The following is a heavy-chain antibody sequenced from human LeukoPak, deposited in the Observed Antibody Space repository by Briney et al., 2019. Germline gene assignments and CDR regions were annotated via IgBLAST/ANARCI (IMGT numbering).Heavy chain of an antibody. D-gene: IGHD1-26*01. V-gene: IGHV1-2*06. CDR3: ARGPVGPANAFDI. J-gene: IGHJ3*02. Sequence: ASVKVSCKASGYTFIGYYMHWVRQAPGQELEWMGRIIPNNGGVSYAQKFQGRVTMTRDTSISTVYMELSSLISDDTAIYYCARGPVGPANAFDIWGQGTMVTVSS. CDR2: IIPNNGGV. CDR1: GYTFIGYY.